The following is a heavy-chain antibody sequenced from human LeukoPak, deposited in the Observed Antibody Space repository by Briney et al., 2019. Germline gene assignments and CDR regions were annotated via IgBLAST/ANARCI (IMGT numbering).Heavy chain of an antibody. CDR1: GGTFSSYA. D-gene: IGHD5-24*01. Sequence: ASVKVSCKASGGTFSSYAISWVRQAPGQGLEWMGGIIPIFGTANYAQKFQGRVTITADESTSTAYMELSSLRSEDTAVYCCAGRDGYRHYYFDYWGQGTLVTVSS. J-gene: IGHJ4*02. CDR3: AGRDGYRHYYFDY. CDR2: IIPIFGTA. V-gene: IGHV1-69*13.